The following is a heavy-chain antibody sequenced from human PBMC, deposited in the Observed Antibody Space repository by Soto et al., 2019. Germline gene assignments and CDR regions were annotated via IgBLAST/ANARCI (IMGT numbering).Heavy chain of an antibody. CDR1: GGTFSSYA. CDR2: IIPIFGTA. Sequence: SVKVSCKAPGGTFSSYAISWVRQAPGQGLEWTVGIIPIFGTANYAQKFQGRVTITADKSTSTAYVELSSLRSEDTAVYYCARRDFWSGEYYYYYGMDVWGQGTTVTVS. V-gene: IGHV1-69*06. J-gene: IGHJ6*02. D-gene: IGHD3-3*01. CDR3: ARRDFWSGEYYYYYGMDV.